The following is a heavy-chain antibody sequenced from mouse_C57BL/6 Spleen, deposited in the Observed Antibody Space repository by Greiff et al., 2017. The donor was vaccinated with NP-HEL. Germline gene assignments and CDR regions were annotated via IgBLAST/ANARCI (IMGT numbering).Heavy chain of an antibody. V-gene: IGHV2-9*01. CDR2: IWGGGST. CDR3: AKHRTDDYDEFYAMDY. J-gene: IGHJ4*01. CDR1: GFSLTSYG. D-gene: IGHD2-4*01. Sequence: QVQLKQSGPGLVAPSQSLSITCPVSGFSLTSYGVDWVRQPPGQGLEWLGVIWGGGSTNYTSALMSRLSISKDNSKSQVFLKMNSLQTDDTAMYYCAKHRTDDYDEFYAMDYWGQGTSVTVSS.